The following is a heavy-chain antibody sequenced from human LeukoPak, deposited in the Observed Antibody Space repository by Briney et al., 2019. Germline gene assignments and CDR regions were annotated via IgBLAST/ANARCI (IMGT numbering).Heavy chain of an antibody. D-gene: IGHD3-22*01. CDR1: GFTFSDYY. J-gene: IGHJ3*02. V-gene: IGHV3-11*04. Sequence: GGSLRLSCAASGFTFSDYYMSWIRQTPGKELEWVSYITTSGSSIYYADSVKGRFTMSRDNAKKSLYLQMNSLRAEDTAVYYCARAKYDSSGYYYSGFDIWGQGTMVTVSS. CDR3: ARAKYDSSGYYYSGFDI. CDR2: ITTSGSSI.